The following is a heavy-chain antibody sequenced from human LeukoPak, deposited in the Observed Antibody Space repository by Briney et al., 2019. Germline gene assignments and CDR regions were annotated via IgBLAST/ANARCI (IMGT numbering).Heavy chain of an antibody. V-gene: IGHV3-33*08. Sequence: GGSLRLFCAASGFTFSYFWMSWVRQAPGKGLEWVAVIWYDGSNKYYADSVKGRFTISRDNSKNTLYLQMNSLRAEDTAVYYCARVEVEWLRSSPSLTLDYWGQRTLVTVSS. D-gene: IGHD5-12*01. CDR1: GFTFSYFW. J-gene: IGHJ4*02. CDR3: ARVEVEWLRSSPSLTLDY. CDR2: IWYDGSNK.